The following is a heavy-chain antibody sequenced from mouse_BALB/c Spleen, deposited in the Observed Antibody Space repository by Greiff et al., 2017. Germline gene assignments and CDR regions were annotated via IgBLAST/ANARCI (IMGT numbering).Heavy chain of an antibody. D-gene: IGHD1-1*01. CDR1: GYAFTNYL. J-gene: IGHJ4*01. CDR3: ARRAGSSLYYYAMDY. CDR2: INPGSGGT. Sequence: VQLQQSGAELVRPGTSVKVSCKASGYAFTNYLIEWVKQRPGQGLEWIGVINPGSGGTNYNEKFKGKATLTADKSSSTAYMQLSSLTSDDSAVYFCARRAGSSLYYYAMDYWGQGTSVTVSS. V-gene: IGHV1-54*01.